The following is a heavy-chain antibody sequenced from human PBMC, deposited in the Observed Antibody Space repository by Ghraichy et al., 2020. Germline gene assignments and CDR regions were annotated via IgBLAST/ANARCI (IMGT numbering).Heavy chain of an antibody. D-gene: IGHD2-21*01. V-gene: IGHV1-69*10. CDR2: ILPMNAQA. Sequence: SVKVSCKASGGTFSSSGITWVRQAPGQGPEWMGGILPMNAQANYAQKFRGRVTITADKSTSTAYMEFSSLTSEDTALYYCATTRRVCGVPHVFALWGQGTMVTVSS. J-gene: IGHJ3*01. CDR1: GGTFSSSG. CDR3: ATTRRVCGVPHVFAL.